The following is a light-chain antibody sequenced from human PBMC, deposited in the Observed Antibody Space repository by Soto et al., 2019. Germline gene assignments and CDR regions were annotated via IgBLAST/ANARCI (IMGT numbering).Light chain of an antibody. J-gene: IGLJ3*02. V-gene: IGLV2-23*03. CDR1: SSDVGTYNL. CDR3: CSYAGSSTFWV. CDR2: EGS. Sequence: QSALTQPASVSGSPGQSITISCTGPSSDVGTYNLVSWYQQHPGKAPKLMIYEGSRRPSGVSNRFSGSKSGNTASLTVSGLQDEDQADYYCCSYAGSSTFWVFGGGTKVTVL.